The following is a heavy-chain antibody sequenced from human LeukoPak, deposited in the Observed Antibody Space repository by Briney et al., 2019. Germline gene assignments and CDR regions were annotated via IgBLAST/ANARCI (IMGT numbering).Heavy chain of an antibody. D-gene: IGHD3-3*01. Sequence: SETLSLTCAVYGGSFSGYNWSWIRQPPGKGLEWIGDINHSGSTNYNPSLKSRVTISVDTSRNQFSLKLSSVTAADTAVYYCARGSPLTIFGVVRLKNWFDPWGQGTLVTVSS. V-gene: IGHV4-34*01. CDR2: INHSGST. CDR3: ARGSPLTIFGVVRLKNWFDP. J-gene: IGHJ5*02. CDR1: GGSFSGYN.